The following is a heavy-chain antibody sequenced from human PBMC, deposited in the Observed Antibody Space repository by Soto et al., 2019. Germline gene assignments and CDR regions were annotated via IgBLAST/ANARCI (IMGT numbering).Heavy chain of an antibody. V-gene: IGHV1-58*01. CDR3: AADATAWQQMVPSDY. J-gene: IGHJ4*02. CDR2: IAVGSGYT. Sequence: SVEVSCKASGFTFTSSAFQWVRQARGQRLEWIGWIAVGSGYTNYAQRFQDRVTLTRDMSTATTYMELSRLTSEDTAIYYCAADATAWQQMVPSDYWGQGTLVTVSS. CDR1: GFTFTSSA. D-gene: IGHD2-8*01.